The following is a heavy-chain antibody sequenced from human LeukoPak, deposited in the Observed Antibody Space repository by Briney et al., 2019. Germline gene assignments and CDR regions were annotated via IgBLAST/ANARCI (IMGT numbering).Heavy chain of an antibody. CDR1: GFTFSSYS. J-gene: IGHJ4*02. Sequence: GGSLRLSCAASGFTFSSYSMNWVRQAPGKGLEWVSYISSSSSTIYYADSVKGRFTISRDNSKNTLYLQMNSLRAEDTAVYYCARGLATGYSSGWYYFDYWGQGTLVTVSS. D-gene: IGHD6-19*01. CDR3: ARGLATGYSSGWYYFDY. CDR2: ISSSSSTI. V-gene: IGHV3-48*01.